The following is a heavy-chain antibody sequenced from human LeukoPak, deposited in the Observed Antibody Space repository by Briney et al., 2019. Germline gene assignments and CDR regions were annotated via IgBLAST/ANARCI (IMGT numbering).Heavy chain of an antibody. D-gene: IGHD6-19*01. V-gene: IGHV4-4*02. CDR3: ARSSGKDYYGMDV. CDR2: IYHSGST. Sequence: PSETLSLTCAVSGVSISSSNWWSWVRQPPGKGLEWIGEIYHSGSTNFNPSLKSRVTISVDKSKDQFSLKLSSVTAADTAVYYCARSSGKDYYGMDVWGQGTTVAVSS. CDR1: GVSISSSNW. J-gene: IGHJ6*02.